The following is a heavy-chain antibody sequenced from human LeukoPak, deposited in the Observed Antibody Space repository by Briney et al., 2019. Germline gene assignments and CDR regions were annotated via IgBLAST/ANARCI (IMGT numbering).Heavy chain of an antibody. V-gene: IGHV3-23*01. J-gene: IGHJ5*02. CDR1: GVTLSNYG. CDR3: EKRGVVIRVILVGFHKEAHYFDA. Sequence: GGSLRLSCAVSGVTLSNYGMSWVRQAPGKGLDWVAGISDSGGRTNYADSVKCRFTISRDNPKNSLYLQMHSLRAEDTAVYFCEKRGVVIRVILVGFHKEAHYFDAWGQGALVTVSS. CDR2: ISDSGGRT. D-gene: IGHD3-22*01.